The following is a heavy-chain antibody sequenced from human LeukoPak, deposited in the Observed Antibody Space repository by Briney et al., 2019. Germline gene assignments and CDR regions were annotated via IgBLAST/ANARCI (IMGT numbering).Heavy chain of an antibody. J-gene: IGHJ3*02. V-gene: IGHV1-69*04. D-gene: IGHD2-2*01. CDR3: ARDGPSPLAAMPTGSAFDI. Sequence: SVKVSCKASGGTFSSYAISWVRQAPGQGLEWMGRIIPILGIANYAQKFQGRVTITADKSTSTAYMELSSLRSEDTAVYYCARDGPSPLAAMPTGSAFDIWGQGTMVTVSS. CDR2: IIPILGIA. CDR1: GGTFSSYA.